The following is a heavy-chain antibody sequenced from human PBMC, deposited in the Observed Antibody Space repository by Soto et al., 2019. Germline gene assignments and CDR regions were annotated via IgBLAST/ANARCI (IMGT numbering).Heavy chain of an antibody. CDR3: ARGFFFDSSGYYLTPSLGDDAFDI. Sequence: ASVKVSCKASGYTFTSYYMHWVRQTPGQGLEWMGIINPSGGSTSYAQKFRGIFLFTRDTSTSTVYMELSSLSFEDSVLFYCARGFFFDSSGYYLTPSLGDDAFDIWGKGTMVPVSS. D-gene: IGHD3-22*01. V-gene: IGHV1-46*01. J-gene: IGHJ3*02. CDR1: GYTFTSYY. CDR2: INPSGGST.